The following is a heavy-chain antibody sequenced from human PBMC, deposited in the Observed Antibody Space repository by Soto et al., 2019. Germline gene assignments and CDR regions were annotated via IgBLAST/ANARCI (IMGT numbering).Heavy chain of an antibody. D-gene: IGHD2-2*01. CDR3: ARGGYCSTISCYANFLYMDV. V-gene: IGHV3-23*01. J-gene: IGHJ6*03. Sequence: EVQLLESGGGLVQPGGSLRVSCAASGFTFKSYAMTWVRQAPGKGLEWVSSVSGSGGGTYYADSVKGRFTISRDNPKNTLNLQMNSRRAEDTAVYYWARGGYCSTISCYANFLYMDVWGKGTAVTVSS. CDR2: VSGSGGGT. CDR1: GFTFKSYA.